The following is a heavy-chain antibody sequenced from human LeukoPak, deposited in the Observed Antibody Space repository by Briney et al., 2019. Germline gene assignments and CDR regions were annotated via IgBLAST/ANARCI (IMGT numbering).Heavy chain of an antibody. V-gene: IGHV1-46*01. D-gene: IGHD4-17*01. CDR2: INPSGSST. J-gene: IGHJ4*02. Sequence: ASVKVSCKASGYAFTRHYMHWVRQAPGQGLEWMGLINPSGSSTIYAQKFQGRVTMTRDMSTSTDYMELSSLRSEDTAVYYCARDRTHYGDYDLDYWGQGTLVTVSS. CDR1: GYAFTRHY. CDR3: ARDRTHYGDYDLDY.